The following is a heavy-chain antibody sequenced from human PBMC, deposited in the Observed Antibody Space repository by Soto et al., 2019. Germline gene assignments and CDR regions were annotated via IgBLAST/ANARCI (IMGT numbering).Heavy chain of an antibody. D-gene: IGHD3-10*01. CDR3: ARDMLWFGELADAFDT. J-gene: IGHJ3*02. CDR1: GYTFASYG. V-gene: IGHV1-18*01. CDR2: ISAYNGNT. Sequence: GASVKVSCKASGYTFASYGISWVRQAPGQGLEWMGWISAYNGNTNYAQKLQGRVTMTTDTSTSTAYMELRSLRSDDTAVYYCARDMLWFGELADAFDTWGQGTMVTVSS.